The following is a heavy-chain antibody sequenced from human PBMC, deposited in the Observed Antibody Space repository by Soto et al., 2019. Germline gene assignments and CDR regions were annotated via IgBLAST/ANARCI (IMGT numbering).Heavy chain of an antibody. D-gene: IGHD5-18*01. V-gene: IGHV4-30-4*01. CDR2: ISNSGST. CDR1: GGSLRSGEYY. CDR3: ATESGSTYGYFDH. Sequence: SETLSLSCPVSGGSLRSGEYYLTWIRQPPGKGLEWIGYISNSGSTGYNPSLKTRLSMSVDRSKNQFTLRLTSVTAADTAVYFCATESGSTYGYFDHWGQGTQVTV. J-gene: IGHJ4*02.